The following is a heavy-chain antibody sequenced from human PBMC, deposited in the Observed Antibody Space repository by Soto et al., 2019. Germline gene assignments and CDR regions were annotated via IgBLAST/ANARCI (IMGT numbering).Heavy chain of an antibody. J-gene: IGHJ4*02. CDR3: AVDSGYYSTPFDY. D-gene: IGHD3-22*01. CDR1: GFTFSSYS. Sequence: EVQLVESGGGLVQPGGSLRLSCAASGFTFSSYSMNWVRQAPGKGLEWVSYISSSSSTIYYADSVKGRFTISRDNAKNSRSLQMNSLRDEDTAVYYCAVDSGYYSTPFDYWGQGTLVTVSS. CDR2: ISSSSSTI. V-gene: IGHV3-48*02.